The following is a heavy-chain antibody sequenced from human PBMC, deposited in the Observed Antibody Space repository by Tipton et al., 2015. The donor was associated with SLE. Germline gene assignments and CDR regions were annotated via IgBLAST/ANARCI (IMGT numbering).Heavy chain of an antibody. V-gene: IGHV4-4*07. CDR2: IYTSEST. J-gene: IGHJ3*02. CDR3: ARVFDWYHAFDI. Sequence: TLSLTCSVSGGSVSDYYWSWIRQPAGKGLVWIGRIYTSESTNYNPSLQSRVTMSVDTSKNQFSLKLSSVTAADTAGYYCARVFDWYHAFDIWGQGTMVTVSS. D-gene: IGHD3-9*01. CDR1: GGSVSDYY.